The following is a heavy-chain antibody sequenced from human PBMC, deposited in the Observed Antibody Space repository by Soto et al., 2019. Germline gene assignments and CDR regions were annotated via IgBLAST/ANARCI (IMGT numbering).Heavy chain of an antibody. V-gene: IGHV1-69*08. CDR2: IIPIRGIA. CDR3: ARDAGYCGGDCADY. Sequence: QVQLVQSGAEVKKPGSSVKVSCKASGGTFSSYTISWVRQAPGQGLEWMGRIIPIRGIANYAQKFQGRVTINADKSTSTAYMELSSLGSEDTAVYYCARDAGYCGGDCADYRGQGTLVTVSS. CDR1: GGTFSSYT. D-gene: IGHD2-21*02. J-gene: IGHJ4*02.